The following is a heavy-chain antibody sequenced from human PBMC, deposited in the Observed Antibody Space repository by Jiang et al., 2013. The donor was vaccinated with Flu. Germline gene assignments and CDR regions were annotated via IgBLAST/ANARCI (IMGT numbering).Heavy chain of an antibody. CDR3: ARVRRAAYTQDYYYMDV. CDR2: INPNSGGT. V-gene: IGHV1-2*02. J-gene: IGHJ6*03. Sequence: AEVKKPGASVKVSCKASGYTFTGYYMHWVRQAPGQGLEWMGWINPNSGGTNYAQKFQGRVTMTRDTSISTAYMELSRLRSDDTAVYYCARVRRAAYTQDYYYMDVWGKGTTVTVSS. D-gene: IGHD5-24*01. CDR1: GYTFTGYY.